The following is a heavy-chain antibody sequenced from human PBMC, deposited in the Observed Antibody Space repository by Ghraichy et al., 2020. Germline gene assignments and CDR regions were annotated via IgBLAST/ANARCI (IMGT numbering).Heavy chain of an antibody. CDR3: ARGELVVVPAAIPEYGMDV. V-gene: IGHV4-34*01. CDR1: GGSFSGYY. D-gene: IGHD2-2*02. J-gene: IGHJ6*02. Sequence: SETLSLTCAVYGGSFSGYYWSWIRQPPGKGLEWIGEINHSGSTNYNPSLKSRVTISVDTSKNQFSLKLSSVTAADTAVYYCARGELVVVPAAIPEYGMDVRGQGAT. CDR2: INHSGST.